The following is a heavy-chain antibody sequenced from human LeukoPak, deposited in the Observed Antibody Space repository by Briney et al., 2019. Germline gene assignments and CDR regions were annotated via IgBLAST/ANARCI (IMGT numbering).Heavy chain of an antibody. V-gene: IGHV4-59*01. CDR3: ARARNLGYCSSTSCRNWFDP. D-gene: IGHD2-2*01. Sequence: SETLFLTCTVSGGSISSYYWSWIRQPPGKGLEWIGYIYYSGSTNYNPSLKSRVTISVDTPKNQFSLKLSSVTAADTAVYYCARARNLGYCSSTSCRNWFDPWGQGTLVTVSS. J-gene: IGHJ5*02. CDR2: IYYSGST. CDR1: GGSISSYY.